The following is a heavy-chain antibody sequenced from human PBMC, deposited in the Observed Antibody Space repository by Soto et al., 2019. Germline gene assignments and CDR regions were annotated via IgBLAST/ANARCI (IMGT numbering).Heavy chain of an antibody. V-gene: IGHV3-74*01. CDR1: GLTFRSYW. D-gene: IGHD3-22*01. CDR3: ARDYYKYYDSSGYYRSPAY. J-gene: IGHJ4*02. Sequence: GGSLRLSCAASGLTFRSYWMQWVRQAPGKGLVWVSWINSDGSSTSYADSVKGRFTISRDNAKNTLYLQMNSLRAEDTAVYYCARDYYKYYDSSGYYRSPAYWGQGTLVTVSS. CDR2: INSDGSST.